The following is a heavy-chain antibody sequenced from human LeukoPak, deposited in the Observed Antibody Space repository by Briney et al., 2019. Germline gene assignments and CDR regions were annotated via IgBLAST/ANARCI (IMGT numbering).Heavy chain of an antibody. V-gene: IGHV1-2*02. J-gene: IGHJ4*02. Sequence: ASVKVSCKASGYTFTGYYMHWVRQAPGQGLEWMGWINPNSGGTNYAQKFQGRVTMTGDTSISTAYMELSRLRSDDTAVYYCARDFAPYCGGDCYSPYWGQGTLVTVSS. D-gene: IGHD2-21*02. CDR1: GYTFTGYY. CDR2: INPNSGGT. CDR3: ARDFAPYCGGDCYSPY.